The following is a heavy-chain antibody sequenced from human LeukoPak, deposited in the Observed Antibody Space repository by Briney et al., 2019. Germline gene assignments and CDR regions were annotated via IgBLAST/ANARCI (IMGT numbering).Heavy chain of an antibody. CDR3: ARALRWGSYYYYYYYMDV. CDR1: GGSFSGYY. CDR2: INHSGST. Sequence: PSETLSLTCAVYGGSFSGYYWSWIRQPPGKGLEWIGEINHSGSTNYNPSLKSRVTISVDTSKNQFSLKLSSVTAADTAVYYCARALRWGSYYYYYYYMDVWGKGTTVTVSS. J-gene: IGHJ6*03. V-gene: IGHV4-34*01. D-gene: IGHD4-23*01.